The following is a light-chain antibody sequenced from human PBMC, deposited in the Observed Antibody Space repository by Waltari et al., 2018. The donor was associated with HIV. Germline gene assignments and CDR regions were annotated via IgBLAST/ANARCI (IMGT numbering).Light chain of an antibody. CDR1: QGVSIY. CDR3: QKYNSAPWT. Sequence: DIQMTQSPSSLSASVGDRVTITCRASQGVSIYLAWYQQKPGKVPKLLIYAASTLQSGVPSRFSGSGSGTDFTLTISSLQPEDVATYYCQKYNSAPWTFGQGTKVEIK. V-gene: IGKV1-27*01. CDR2: AAS. J-gene: IGKJ1*01.